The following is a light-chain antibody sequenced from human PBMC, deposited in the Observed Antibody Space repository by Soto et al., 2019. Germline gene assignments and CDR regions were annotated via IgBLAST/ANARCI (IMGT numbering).Light chain of an antibody. CDR3: QTWGTGGVV. Sequence: QLVLTQSPSAPASLGASVKLTCTLSSGHSSYAIAWHQQQPEKGPRYLMKLNSDGSHSKGDGIPDRFSGSSSGAERYLTISSLQSEDEADYYCQTWGTGGVVFGGGTKLTVL. V-gene: IGLV4-69*01. CDR2: LNSDGSH. CDR1: SGHSSYA. J-gene: IGLJ2*01.